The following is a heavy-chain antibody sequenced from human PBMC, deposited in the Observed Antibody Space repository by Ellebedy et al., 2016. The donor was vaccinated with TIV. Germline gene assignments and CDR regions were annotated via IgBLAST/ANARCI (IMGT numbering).Heavy chain of an antibody. CDR2: IRQDGNK. CDR1: GFSFSSYW. D-gene: IGHD6-6*01. Sequence: GGSLRLSCAVSGFSFSSYWMSWVRQAPGKGLEWVANIRQDGNKNYVDSVKGRFTISRDNAQNSLYLQMNSLRPEDTAVYYCARDGGRSLVMAARRGFDYWGQGTLVTVSS. V-gene: IGHV3-7*01. J-gene: IGHJ4*02. CDR3: ARDGGRSLVMAARRGFDY.